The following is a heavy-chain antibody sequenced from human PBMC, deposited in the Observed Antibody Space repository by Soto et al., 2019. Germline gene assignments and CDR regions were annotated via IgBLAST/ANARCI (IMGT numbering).Heavy chain of an antibody. J-gene: IGHJ3*01. CDR3: ARALPPPTVTGAFDF. CDR2: INPNSGGT. CDR1: GYTFTGYY. D-gene: IGHD4-17*01. Sequence: ASVKVSCKASGYTFTGYYMHWVRQAPGQGLEWMGWINPNSGGTNYAQKFQGWVTMTRDTSISTAYMELSRLRSDDTAVYYCARALPPPTVTGAFDFWGQGSLVTGSS. V-gene: IGHV1-2*04.